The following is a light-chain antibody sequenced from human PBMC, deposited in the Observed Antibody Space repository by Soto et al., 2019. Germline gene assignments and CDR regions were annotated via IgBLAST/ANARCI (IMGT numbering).Light chain of an antibody. CDR1: SSNIGAGYV. V-gene: IGLV1-40*01. CDR2: GNS. J-gene: IGLJ2*01. CDR3: QSYDSSLSGSVV. Sequence: QSVLTQPPSVSGAPGQRVTISCTGSSSNIGAGYVVHWYQQLPGTAPKLLIYGNSNRPSGVPDRFSGSKSGTSASLAITGLQAEDEADYYCQSYDSSLSGSVVFGGGTKLTVL.